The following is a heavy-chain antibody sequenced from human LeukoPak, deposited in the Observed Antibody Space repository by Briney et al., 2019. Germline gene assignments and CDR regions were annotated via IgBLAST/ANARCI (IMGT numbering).Heavy chain of an antibody. V-gene: IGHV4-30-4*08. CDR1: GGSISSGDYY. J-gene: IGHJ3*02. D-gene: IGHD3-22*01. Sequence: SETLSLTCTVSGGSISSGDYYWSWIRQPPGKGLEWIGYIYYSGSTYYNPSLKSRVTISVDTSKNQFSLKLSSVTAADTAVYYCASSHYYDRRDAFDIWGQGTMVTVSS. CDR2: IYYSGST. CDR3: ASSHYYDRRDAFDI.